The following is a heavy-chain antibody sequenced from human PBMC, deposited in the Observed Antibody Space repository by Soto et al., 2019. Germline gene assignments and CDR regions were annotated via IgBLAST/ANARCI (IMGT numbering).Heavy chain of an antibody. J-gene: IGHJ4*02. CDR2: IYWDDDK. D-gene: IGHD5-12*01. CDR1: GFSLTTYGVG. CDR3: ANSRGYVGFDY. Sequence: QITLKETGPTLVNPTQTLTLTCTFSGFSLTTYGVGVGWIRQPPGKALEWLAFIYWDDDKRYSPSLKSRITLTKDTSKNQVALRMTNMDPVDTATYYCANSRGYVGFDYWGQGILVTVSS. V-gene: IGHV2-5*02.